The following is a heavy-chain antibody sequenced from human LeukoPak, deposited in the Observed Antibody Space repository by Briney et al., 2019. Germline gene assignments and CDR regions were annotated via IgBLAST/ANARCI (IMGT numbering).Heavy chain of an antibody. CDR2: IYSSGST. Sequence: PSETLSLTCTVSAGSISSYYWSWIRQPPGKGLEWIGYIYSSGSTNYNPSLKSRVTISVDTSKNQFSLKLSSVTAADTAVYYCARADEGGYYYYGMDVWGQGTTVTVSS. CDR1: AGSISSYY. J-gene: IGHJ6*02. V-gene: IGHV4-59*01. D-gene: IGHD3-16*01. CDR3: ARADEGGYYYYGMDV.